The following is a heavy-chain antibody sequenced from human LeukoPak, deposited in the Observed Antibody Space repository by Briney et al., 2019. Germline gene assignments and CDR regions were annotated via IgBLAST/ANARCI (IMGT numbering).Heavy chain of an antibody. CDR1: GFTFDDYA. V-gene: IGHV3-9*03. Sequence: GGSLRLSCAASGFTFDDYAMHWVRQAPGKGLEWVSGISWNSGSIDYADSVKGRFTISRDNAKNSLYLQMNSLRAEDMALYYCAKDEFVASDFTGAFDIWGQGIMVTVSS. CDR3: AKDEFVASDFTGAFDI. CDR2: ISWNSGSI. J-gene: IGHJ3*02. D-gene: IGHD2-8*02.